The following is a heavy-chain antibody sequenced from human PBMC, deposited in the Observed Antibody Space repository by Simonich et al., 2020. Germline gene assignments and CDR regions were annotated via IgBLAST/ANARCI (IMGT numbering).Heavy chain of an antibody. J-gene: IGHJ3*02. CDR2: IKPKRRGT. CDR1: GDTFTGYY. D-gene: IGHD7-27*01. V-gene: IGHV1-2*02. Sequence: QVQLVQSGAEVKKRGASVTVSGKASGDTFTGYYMHRVRQAPGQGRAAMGWIKPKRRGTNDAQKFQGRVTMTRDTSISTAYMELSSMRSDDTAVYYCARGPRWTGDDAFDIWGQGTMVTVSS. CDR3: ARGPRWTGDDAFDI.